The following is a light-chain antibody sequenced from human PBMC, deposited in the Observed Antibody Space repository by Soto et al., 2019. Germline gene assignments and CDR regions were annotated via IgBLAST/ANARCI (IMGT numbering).Light chain of an antibody. CDR3: LQDYNYPPT. J-gene: IGKJ1*01. CDR1: QGIRND. V-gene: IGKV1-6*01. Sequence: AIQMTQSPSSLSASVGDRVTITCRANQGIRNDLGWYQQKPGKAPKLLIYAASSLQSGVPSRFSGSGSGTDFTLTISSLQPEDFSTYYCLQDYNYPPTFGQGTKVEIK. CDR2: AAS.